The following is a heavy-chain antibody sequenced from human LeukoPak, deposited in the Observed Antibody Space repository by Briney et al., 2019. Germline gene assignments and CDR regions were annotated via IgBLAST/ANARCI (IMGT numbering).Heavy chain of an antibody. CDR2: ISGSGGST. CDR3: AKDIVVVTATRDFDY. CDR1: GFTFSTYA. V-gene: IGHV3-23*01. D-gene: IGHD2-21*02. Sequence: GGSLRLSCAASGFTFSTYATHWVRQAPGKGLEWVSAISGSGGSTYYADSVKGRFTISRDNSKNTLYLQMNSLRAEDTAVYYCAKDIVVVTATRDFDYWGQGTLVTVSS. J-gene: IGHJ4*02.